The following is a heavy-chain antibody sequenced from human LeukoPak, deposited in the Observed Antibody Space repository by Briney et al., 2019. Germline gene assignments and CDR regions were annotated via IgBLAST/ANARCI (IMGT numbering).Heavy chain of an antibody. CDR3: ARLHGGYSYGYWYFDL. Sequence: ASVKVSCRASGLIITRNGFSWVRQAPGKGLEWMGWISGYDAETKYAQNFQGRVTILIDRPTSTAYMEMRSLRLDDTAVYYCARLHGGYSYGYWYFDLWGRGTLVTVSS. J-gene: IGHJ2*01. CDR2: ISGYDAET. D-gene: IGHD5-18*01. V-gene: IGHV1-18*04. CDR1: GLIITRNG.